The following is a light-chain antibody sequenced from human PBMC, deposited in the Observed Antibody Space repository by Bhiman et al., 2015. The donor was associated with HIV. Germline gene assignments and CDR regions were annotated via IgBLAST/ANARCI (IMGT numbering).Light chain of an antibody. Sequence: SYELTQPPSVSVSPGQTARITCSGDALPKQYAYWYQQKPGQAPVLVMYKDSKRPSGIPERFSGSNSGNTATLTVSGIQAMDEADYYCQAWDSSTVVFGGGTKLTVL. V-gene: IGLV3-1*01. CDR3: QAWDSSTVV. CDR2: KDS. CDR1: ALPKQY. J-gene: IGLJ2*01.